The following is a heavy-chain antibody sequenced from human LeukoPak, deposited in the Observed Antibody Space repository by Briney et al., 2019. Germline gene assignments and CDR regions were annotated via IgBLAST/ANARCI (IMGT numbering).Heavy chain of an antibody. Sequence: PGGSLRLSCAASGFTFSDSDMHWVRQASGRGLEWVGRIRSKANSYATVYAASVKGRFTISRDDSKNTAYLQMNSLRTEDTAVYYCTRVGASNDHWGQGTLVTVSS. CDR3: TRVGASNDH. J-gene: IGHJ5*02. D-gene: IGHD1-26*01. V-gene: IGHV3-73*01. CDR2: IRSKANSYAT. CDR1: GFTFSDSD.